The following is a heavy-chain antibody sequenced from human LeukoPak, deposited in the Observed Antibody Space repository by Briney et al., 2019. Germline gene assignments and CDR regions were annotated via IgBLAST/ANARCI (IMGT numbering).Heavy chain of an antibody. V-gene: IGHV3-48*01. J-gene: IGHJ6*03. CDR1: GFTFSSYG. CDR2: ISSSSSTL. D-gene: IGHD2-2*01. Sequence: GGSLRLSCAASGFTFSSYGMHWVRQAPGKGLEWVSYISSSSSTLYYADSMKGRFTISRDNAKNSLYLQMNSLRAEDTAVYYCARVHGDCSSTSCYEYYYYMGVWGKGTTVTVSS. CDR3: ARVHGDCSSTSCYEYYYYMGV.